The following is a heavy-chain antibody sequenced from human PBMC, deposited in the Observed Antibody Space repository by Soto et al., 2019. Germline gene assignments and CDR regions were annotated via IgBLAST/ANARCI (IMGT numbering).Heavy chain of an antibody. J-gene: IGHJ6*02. D-gene: IGHD1-26*01. CDR3: ARSGATRYYGMDV. CDR1: GYTFTGYY. CDR2: INPNSGGT. Sequence: WASVKVSCKASGYTFTGYYMHWVRQAPGQGLEWMGWINPNSGGTNYAQKFQGWVTMTRDTSISTAYMELSRLRSDDTAVYYCARSGATRYYGMDVWGQGTTVTVSS. V-gene: IGHV1-2*04.